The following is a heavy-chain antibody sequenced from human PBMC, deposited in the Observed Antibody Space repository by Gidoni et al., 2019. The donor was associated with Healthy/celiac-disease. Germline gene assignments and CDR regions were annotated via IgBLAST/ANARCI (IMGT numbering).Heavy chain of an antibody. Sequence: QVQLQESGPGLVKPSETLSLTCTVSGYSISSGYYWGWIRQPPGKGLEWIGSIYHSGSTYYNPSLKSRVTISVDTSKNQFSLKLSSVTAADTAVYYCARNPGIAAAGTGAAYYFDYWGQGTLVTVSS. CDR1: GYSISSGYY. J-gene: IGHJ4*02. D-gene: IGHD6-13*01. CDR2: IYHSGST. V-gene: IGHV4-38-2*02. CDR3: ARNPGIAAAGTGAAYYFDY.